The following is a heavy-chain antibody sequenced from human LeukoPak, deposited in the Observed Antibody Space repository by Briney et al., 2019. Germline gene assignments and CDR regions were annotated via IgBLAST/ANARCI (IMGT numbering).Heavy chain of an antibody. CDR3: ARWGLPRNRILTGYLSYFDY. V-gene: IGHV4-39*01. J-gene: IGHJ4*02. CDR1: GGSISSSSYY. Sequence: SETLSLTCTVSGGSISSSSYYWGWIRQPPGKGLEWIGSIYYSGNTYYNPSLKSRVTISVDTSKNQFSLKLSSVTAADTAVYYCARWGLPRNRILTGYLSYFDYWGQGTLVTVSS. D-gene: IGHD3-9*01. CDR2: IYYSGNT.